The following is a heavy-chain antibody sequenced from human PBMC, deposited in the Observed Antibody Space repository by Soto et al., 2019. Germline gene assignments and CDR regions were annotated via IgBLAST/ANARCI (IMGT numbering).Heavy chain of an antibody. D-gene: IGHD3-10*01. J-gene: IGHJ4*02. Sequence: EVQLLDSGGGLVQPGGSLRLSCAASGFTFNHYDMICVRQSPGKGLEGVSAISGGGDTTSYADSVKGRFTVSRDGSKNTLYLQMSSLRAEDTALYYCAKGRGGSGSLTPRVDFWGQGTLVTVSS. CDR2: ISGGGDTT. V-gene: IGHV3-23*01. CDR3: AKGRGGSGSLTPRVDF. CDR1: GFTFNHYD.